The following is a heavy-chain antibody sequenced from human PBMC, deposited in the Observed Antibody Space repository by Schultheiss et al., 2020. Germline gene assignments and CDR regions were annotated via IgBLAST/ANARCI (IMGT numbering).Heavy chain of an antibody. CDR2: INHSGST. CDR1: GGSISSYY. CDR3: ARGSGWPEYYYYYYMDV. V-gene: IGHV4-59*01. Sequence: SETLSLTCTVSGGSISSYYWSWIRQPPGKGLEWIGEINHSGSTNYNPSLKSRVTISVDTSKNQFSLKLSSVTAADTAVYYCARGSGWPEYYYYYYMDVWGKGTTVTVSS. J-gene: IGHJ6*03. D-gene: IGHD6-19*01.